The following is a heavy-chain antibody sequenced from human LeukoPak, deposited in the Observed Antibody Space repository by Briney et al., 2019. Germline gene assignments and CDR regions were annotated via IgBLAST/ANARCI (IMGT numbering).Heavy chain of an antibody. CDR1: GFTFSSYG. CDR3: AKDPYYYDSSGYYDY. V-gene: IGHV3-30*18. J-gene: IGHJ4*02. Sequence: PGGSLRLSCAASGFTFSSYGMHWVRQAPGKRLGWVAVISYDGSNKYYADSVKGRFTISRDNSKNTLYLQMNSLRAEDTAVYYCAKDPYYYDSSGYYDYWGQGTLVTVSS. CDR2: ISYDGSNK. D-gene: IGHD3-22*01.